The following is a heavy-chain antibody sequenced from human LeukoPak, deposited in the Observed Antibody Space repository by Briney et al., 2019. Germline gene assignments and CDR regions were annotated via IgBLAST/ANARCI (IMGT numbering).Heavy chain of an antibody. CDR3: AKDLRTYYYDSSGYYPRLDAFDI. D-gene: IGHD3-22*01. CDR1: GFTFSSYS. J-gene: IGHJ3*02. Sequence: PGGSLRLSCAASGFTFSSYSMNWVRQAPGKGLERVSYISSSSSTIYYADSVKGRFTISRDNAKNSLYLQMNSLRAEDTAVYYCAKDLRTYYYDSSGYYPRLDAFDIWGQGTMVTVSS. V-gene: IGHV3-48*04. CDR2: ISSSSSTI.